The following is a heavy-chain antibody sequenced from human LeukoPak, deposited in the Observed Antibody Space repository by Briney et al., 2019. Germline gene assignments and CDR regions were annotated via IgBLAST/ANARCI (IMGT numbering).Heavy chain of an antibody. CDR3: ARPFDY. Sequence: PSETLSLTCTVSGGPISSSSYYWGWIRQPPGKGLEWIGYIYYSGSTNYNPSLKSRVTISVDTSKNQFSLKLNSMTAADTAVYYCARPFDYWGPGALVTVSS. CDR2: IYYSGST. J-gene: IGHJ4*02. V-gene: IGHV4-61*05. CDR1: GGPISSSSYY.